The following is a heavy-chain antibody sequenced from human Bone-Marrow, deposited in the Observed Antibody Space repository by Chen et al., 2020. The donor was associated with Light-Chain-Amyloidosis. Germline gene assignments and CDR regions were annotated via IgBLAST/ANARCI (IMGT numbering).Heavy chain of an antibody. CDR1: GFTFTTYW. J-gene: IGHJ3*01. D-gene: IGHD3-9*01. Sequence: EVQLVESGGGLVQPGGSLRLSCSASGFTFTTYWMHWVRQAPGRGLVWVSRINNDGSGTLYADSLKGRFTVSRDNARNTLYLQMNSLGAEDTAVYYCARGGLDHAFDVRGQGTRVTVSS. V-gene: IGHV3-74*01. CDR3: ARGGLDHAFDV. CDR2: INNDGSGT.